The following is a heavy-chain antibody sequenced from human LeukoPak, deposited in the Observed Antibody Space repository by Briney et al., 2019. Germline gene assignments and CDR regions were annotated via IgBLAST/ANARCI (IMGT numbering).Heavy chain of an antibody. D-gene: IGHD1-26*01. J-gene: IGHJ4*02. V-gene: IGHV3-23*01. CDR1: GLAFSGYA. CDR3: AKVHYTASIPGSIPGRNYFDS. CDR2: IGARGDVT. Sequence: RGGSLRLSCTVSGLAFSGYAMSWVRQAPGKGHEWVSSIGARGDVTYSADSVKGRFTISRDNSKRTLFLQMNSLRAEDTAVYYCAKVHYTASIPGSIPGRNYFDSWGQGSLVTVSS.